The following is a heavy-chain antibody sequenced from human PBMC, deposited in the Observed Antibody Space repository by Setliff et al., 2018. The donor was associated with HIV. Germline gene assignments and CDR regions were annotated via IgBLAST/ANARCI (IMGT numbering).Heavy chain of an antibody. J-gene: IGHJ4*02. CDR1: GGSFSDYY. V-gene: IGHV4-34*01. Sequence: SETLSLTCAVYGGSFSDYYWSWIRQPPGKGLEWIGEINHSGSTNYNPSLKSRVTISVDTSKNQFSLKLSSVTAADTAVYYCARVPRQLLKGAAAYFDYWGQGTLVTVSS. CDR2: INHSGST. D-gene: IGHD5-18*01. CDR3: ARVPRQLLKGAAAYFDY.